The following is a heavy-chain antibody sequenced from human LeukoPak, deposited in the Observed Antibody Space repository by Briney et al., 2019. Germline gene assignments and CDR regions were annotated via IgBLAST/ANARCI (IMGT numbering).Heavy chain of an antibody. CDR1: GGSISSYY. V-gene: IGHV4-59*01. CDR2: IYYSGST. CDR3: ARDLYYDSSGYYYTDAFDI. J-gene: IGHJ3*02. Sequence: SETLSLTCTVSGGSISSYYWSWIRQPPGKGLEWIGYIYYSGSTNYNPSLKSRVTISVDTSKNQFSLKLSSVTAADTAVYYCARDLYYDSSGYYYTDAFDIWGQGTLVTVSS. D-gene: IGHD3-22*01.